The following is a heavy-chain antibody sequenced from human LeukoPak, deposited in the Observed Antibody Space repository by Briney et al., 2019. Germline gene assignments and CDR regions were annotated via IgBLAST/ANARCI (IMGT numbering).Heavy chain of an antibody. CDR2: IIPIFGTA. CDR1: GGTFSSYA. D-gene: IGHD3-9*01. Sequence: SVKVSCKASGGTFSSYAISWVRQAPGQGLEWMGGIIPIFGTANYAQKFQGRVTITADKSTSTAYMELSSLRAEDTAVYYCAGEDYNILAGPGQGAFDVWGQGTMVTVSS. CDR3: AGEDYNILAGPGQGAFDV. J-gene: IGHJ3*01. V-gene: IGHV1-69*06.